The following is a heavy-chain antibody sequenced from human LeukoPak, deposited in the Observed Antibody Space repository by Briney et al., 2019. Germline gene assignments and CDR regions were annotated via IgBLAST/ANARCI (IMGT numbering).Heavy chain of an antibody. CDR2: ISWDGGST. V-gene: IGHV3-43D*03. CDR1: GFTFHDYA. J-gene: IGHJ4*02. CDR3: ARDPRGPTGYDSSGRDTFDY. D-gene: IGHD3-22*01. Sequence: GGSLRLSCAASGFTFHDYAMHWVRQAPGKGLEWVSLISWDGGSTYYADSVKGRFTISRDNPKNTLYLQMNRLTAADTAVYYCARDPRGPTGYDSSGRDTFDYWGQGTLVTVSS.